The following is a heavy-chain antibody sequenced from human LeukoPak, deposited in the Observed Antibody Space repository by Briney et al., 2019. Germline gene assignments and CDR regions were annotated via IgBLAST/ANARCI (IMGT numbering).Heavy chain of an antibody. CDR3: ARDDYDSSTPYFFDY. V-gene: IGHV3-21*01. CDR2: ISSSSSYI. CDR1: GFTFSSYS. J-gene: IGHJ4*02. Sequence: GGSLRLSCAASGFTFSSYSMNWVRQAPGKGLEWVSSISSSSSYIYYADSVKGRFTISRDNAKNSLYLQMNSLRAEDTAVYYCARDDYDSSTPYFFDYWGQGTLVTVSS. D-gene: IGHD3-22*01.